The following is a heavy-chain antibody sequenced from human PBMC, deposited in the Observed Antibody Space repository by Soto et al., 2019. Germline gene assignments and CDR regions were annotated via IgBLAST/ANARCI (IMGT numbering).Heavy chain of an antibody. D-gene: IGHD3-10*01. CDR2: ISEDAEAD. CDR3: AKAPFRRPYYFYGMDV. J-gene: IGHJ6*02. CDR1: GFTFSDFG. V-gene: IGHV3-30*18. Sequence: GGSLRLSCVASGFTFSDFGMHWVRQGPGKGLEWLAVISEDAEADFHADSVKGRFTVSRDNFKETLYLQMNSLTTDDSGVYFCAKAPFRRPYYFYGMDVWGQGTTVTVSS.